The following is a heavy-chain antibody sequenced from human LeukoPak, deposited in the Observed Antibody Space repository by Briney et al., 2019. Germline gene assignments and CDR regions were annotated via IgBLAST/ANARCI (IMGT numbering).Heavy chain of an antibody. CDR1: GYTFTGYY. Sequence: GASVKVSCKASGYTFTGYYMHWVRQAPGRGLEWMGWINPNSGGTKYAQKFQGRVTMTRDTSISTAYMELSRLRSDDTAVYYCARVGSGWSQTFDYWGQGTLVTVSS. CDR2: INPNSGGT. J-gene: IGHJ4*02. CDR3: ARVGSGWSQTFDY. D-gene: IGHD6-19*01. V-gene: IGHV1-2*02.